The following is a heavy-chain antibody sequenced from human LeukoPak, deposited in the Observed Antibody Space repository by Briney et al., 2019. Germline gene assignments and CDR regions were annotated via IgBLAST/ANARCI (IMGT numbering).Heavy chain of an antibody. V-gene: IGHV5-51*01. D-gene: IGHD6-13*01. CDR3: ARRGHCSSWYFLDY. CDR2: FYAGGSES. CDR1: GYSFTDYW. Sequence: GESLKISCKASGYSFTDYWIGWVRQMPGKGLEWMGIFYAGGSESRYSPSFQGQVAISVDKSISTAYLQWSSLKASDTAMYYCARRGHCSSWYFLDYWGQGTLVTVSS. J-gene: IGHJ4*02.